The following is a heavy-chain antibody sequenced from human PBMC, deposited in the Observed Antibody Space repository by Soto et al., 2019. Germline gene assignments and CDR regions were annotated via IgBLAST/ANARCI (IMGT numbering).Heavy chain of an antibody. CDR3: AKDTSGSYYYYYGMDV. Sequence: PGGSLRLSCAVSGFTFDDYAMHWGGQAPGKGLEWVSLISWDGGSTYYADSVKGRFTISRDNSKNSLYLQMNSLRAEDTALYYCAKDTSGSYYYYYGMDVWGQGTTVTVSS. CDR2: ISWDGGST. CDR1: GFTFDDYA. V-gene: IGHV3-43D*04. J-gene: IGHJ6*02. D-gene: IGHD1-26*01.